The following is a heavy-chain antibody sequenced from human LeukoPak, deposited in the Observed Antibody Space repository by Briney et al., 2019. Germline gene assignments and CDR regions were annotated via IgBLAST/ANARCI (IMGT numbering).Heavy chain of an antibody. CDR3: AKAMGATLFDY. Sequence: PGGSLRLSCAASGFTFSSYAMSWVRQAPGKGLEWVSGISGSGGSTYYADSVKGRFTISRDNSKNTPYLQMNSLRAGDTAVYYCAKAMGATLFDYWGQGTLVTVSS. V-gene: IGHV3-23*01. D-gene: IGHD1-26*01. J-gene: IGHJ4*02. CDR1: GFTFSSYA. CDR2: ISGSGGST.